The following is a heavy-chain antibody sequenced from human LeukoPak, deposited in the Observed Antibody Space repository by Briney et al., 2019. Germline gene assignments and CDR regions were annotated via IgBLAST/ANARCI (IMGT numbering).Heavy chain of an antibody. Sequence: GGSLRLSCAASGFTFSSYWMHWVRQVPGKGLVWVSRINADGSSTNYADSVKGRFSIDNAKNTLYLQMNSLRAEDTAVYYCAKDRAFLEWLLTEDYWGQGTLVTVSS. J-gene: IGHJ4*02. CDR1: GFTFSSYW. CDR2: INADGSST. D-gene: IGHD3-3*02. CDR3: AKDRAFLEWLLTEDY. V-gene: IGHV3-74*01.